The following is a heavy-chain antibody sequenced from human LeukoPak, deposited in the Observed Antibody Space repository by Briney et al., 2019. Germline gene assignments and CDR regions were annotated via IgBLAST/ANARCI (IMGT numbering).Heavy chain of an antibody. CDR1: GFAFSSRG. D-gene: IGHD3-16*01. V-gene: IGHV3-30*03. J-gene: IGHJ4*02. Sequence: GGSLRLSCVASGFAFSSRGMHWVRQAPGKGLEWVAVISHDGNSKYYSDSVKGRFTVSRDNSKSTLFLQMNSLRAEDTAVCYCAILRLETQGAYWGQGTLVTVSP. CDR3: AILRLETQGAY. CDR2: ISHDGNSK.